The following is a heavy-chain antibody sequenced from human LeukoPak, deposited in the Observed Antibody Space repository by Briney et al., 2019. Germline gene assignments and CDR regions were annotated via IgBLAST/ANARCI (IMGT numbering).Heavy chain of an antibody. CDR1: GYTFTDYY. V-gene: IGHV1-2*02. CDR3: AGPLGWLQPFDY. J-gene: IGHJ4*02. Sequence: ASVKVSCKASGYTFTDYYIHWVRQAPGQGLEWMGWINPKSGGTVYAQKFQGRVTMTRDTSISTTYMELSRLRSDDTAVYYCAGPLGWLQPFDYWGQGTLVTVSS. D-gene: IGHD5-24*01. CDR2: INPKSGGT.